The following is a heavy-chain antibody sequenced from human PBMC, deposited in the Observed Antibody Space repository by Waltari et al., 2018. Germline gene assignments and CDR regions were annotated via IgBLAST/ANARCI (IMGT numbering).Heavy chain of an antibody. CDR1: GYSIRNGYY. D-gene: IGHD2-8*02. CDR3: ARGYNTGWYNS. Sequence: QVQLQESDPGLVQPSETLSLTYTVAGYSIRNGYYWGWIRLPPGRGLEWIATISYNGNTYYNPSLKSRVTITADTSKNQFSLKLTSVTAADTAIYYCARGYNTGWYNSWGHGTLVTVSS. V-gene: IGHV4-38-2*02. J-gene: IGHJ5*01. CDR2: ISYNGNT.